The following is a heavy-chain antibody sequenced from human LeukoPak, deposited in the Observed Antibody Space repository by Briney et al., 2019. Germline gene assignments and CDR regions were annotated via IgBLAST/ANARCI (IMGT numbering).Heavy chain of an antibody. CDR2: INPNSGGT. Sequence: ASVKVSCRASGYTFTGYYMHWVRQAPRQGREWMGWINPNSGGTNYAQKFQGRVTMTRDTSISTAYMELSRLRSDDTAVYYCARVSHCSGGSCYFGPADYWGQGTLVTVSS. CDR1: GYTFTGYY. J-gene: IGHJ4*02. CDR3: ARVSHCSGGSCYFGPADY. V-gene: IGHV1-2*02. D-gene: IGHD2-15*01.